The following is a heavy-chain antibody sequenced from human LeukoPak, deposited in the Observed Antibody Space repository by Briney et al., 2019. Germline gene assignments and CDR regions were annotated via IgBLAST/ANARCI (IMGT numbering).Heavy chain of an antibody. J-gene: IGHJ4*02. CDR3: ARNFNDGSGWFN. V-gene: IGHV1-69*13. CDR1: GGTFSSYA. Sequence: GASVKVSCKAPGGTFSSYAISWVRQAPGQGLEWMGGIIPIFGTANYAQKFQGRVTITADESTSTAYMELSSLRSEDTAVYYCARNFNDGSGWFNWGQGTLATVSS. D-gene: IGHD6-19*01. CDR2: IIPIFGTA.